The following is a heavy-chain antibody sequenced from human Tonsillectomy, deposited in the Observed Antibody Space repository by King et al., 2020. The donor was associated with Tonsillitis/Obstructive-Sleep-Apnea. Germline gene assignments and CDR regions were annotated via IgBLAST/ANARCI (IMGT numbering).Heavy chain of an antibody. CDR2: INHSGST. CDR3: ARDSYGAYASDAFDI. V-gene: IGHV4-34*01. J-gene: IGHJ3*02. Sequence: VQLQQWGAGLLKPSETLSLTCAVYGGSFSGYYWSWIRQPPGKGLEWIGEINHSGSTNYNPSLKSRVTISVDTSKNQFSLKLSSLTAADTAVYYCARDSYGAYASDAFDIWGQGTMVTVSS. CDR1: GGSFSGYY. D-gene: IGHD4-17*01.